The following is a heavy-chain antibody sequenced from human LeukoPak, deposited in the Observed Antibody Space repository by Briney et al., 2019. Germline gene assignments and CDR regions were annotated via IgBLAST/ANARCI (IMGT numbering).Heavy chain of an antibody. Sequence: GGSLRLSCAASGFTFSGYAMSWVRQAPGKGLEWVSGISGRGDNTYYADSVKGRFTISRDNSKNTLRLQMNSLRDEVTAVYYCAKRVQGNTGPFHCWGQGTLASVSS. D-gene: IGHD4-23*01. CDR2: ISGRGDNT. CDR1: GFTFSGYA. V-gene: IGHV3-23*01. CDR3: AKRVQGNTGPFHC. J-gene: IGHJ4*02.